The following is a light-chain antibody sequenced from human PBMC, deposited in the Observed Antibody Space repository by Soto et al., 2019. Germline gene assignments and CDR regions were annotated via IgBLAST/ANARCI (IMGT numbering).Light chain of an antibody. J-gene: IGKJ5*01. Sequence: EIVLTQSPGTLSLSPGERATLSCRASQSVSSNFLVWYQQKPGQAPRLLIHGASSRATGITDRFSGSGSGTDYNLRISRLQSEDFSVYYCPLYVTSPPLTFGQGTRLEIK. CDR3: PLYVTSPPLT. CDR1: QSVSSNF. V-gene: IGKV3-20*01. CDR2: GAS.